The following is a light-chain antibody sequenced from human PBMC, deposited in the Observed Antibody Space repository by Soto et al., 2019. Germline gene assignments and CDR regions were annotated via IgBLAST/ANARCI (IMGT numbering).Light chain of an antibody. J-gene: IGKJ2*01. V-gene: IGKV3-20*01. CDR3: QQSYSTPYT. Sequence: EIVLTQSPGTLSLSPGERATLSCRASQSVSSSYLAWYPQKPGQAPRLLIYGASSRATGIPDRFSGSGSGTDVTLTISRLEPEDFATYYCQQSYSTPYTFGQGTKLEIK. CDR2: GAS. CDR1: QSVSSSY.